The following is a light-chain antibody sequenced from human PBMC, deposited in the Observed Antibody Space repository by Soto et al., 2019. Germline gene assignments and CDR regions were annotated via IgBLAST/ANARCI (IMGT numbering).Light chain of an antibody. CDR1: RSVSSN. V-gene: IGKV3-15*01. CDR2: GAS. J-gene: IGKJ1*01. CDR3: QQYNNWPPWT. Sequence: EMVMTQSPATLSVSPGERATLSCRASRSVSSNLAWYQQKPGQAPRLLIYGASTRATGIPARFSGSGSGTEFTLTISSLQSEDFAVYYCQQYNNWPPWTFGQGTKLDIK.